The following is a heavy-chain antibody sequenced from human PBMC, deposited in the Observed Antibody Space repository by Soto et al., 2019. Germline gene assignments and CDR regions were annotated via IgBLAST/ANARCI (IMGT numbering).Heavy chain of an antibody. V-gene: IGHV3-74*01. D-gene: IGHD2-15*01. J-gene: IGHJ4*02. CDR3: ARTSLVVPAATREDY. CDR2: INSDGSST. CDR1: GFTFSSYW. Sequence: EVQLVESGGGLVQPGGSLRLSCAASGFTFSSYWMHWVRQPPGKGLVWVSRINSDGSSTSYADSVKGRFTISRDNAKNTVYLQMNSLRAEDTAVYYCARTSLVVPAATREDYWGQGTLVTVSS.